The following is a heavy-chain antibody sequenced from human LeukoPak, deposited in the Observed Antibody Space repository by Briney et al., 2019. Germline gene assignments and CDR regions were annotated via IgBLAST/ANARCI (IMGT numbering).Heavy chain of an antibody. V-gene: IGHV4-34*01. CDR1: GGSFSGYY. Sequence: SETLSLTCAVYGGSFSGYYWSWIRQPPGKGLEWIGEINHSGSTNYNPSLKSRVTISVDTSKNRFSLKLSSVTAADTAVYYCARGLAGSGWSSWGQGTMVTVSS. D-gene: IGHD6-19*01. J-gene: IGHJ3*01. CDR3: ARGLAGSGWSS. CDR2: INHSGST.